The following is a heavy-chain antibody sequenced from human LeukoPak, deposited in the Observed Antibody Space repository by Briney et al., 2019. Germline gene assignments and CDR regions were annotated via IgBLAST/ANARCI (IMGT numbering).Heavy chain of an antibody. CDR2: MNPNTGNT. Sequence: ASVKVSCKASGYTFTSYDIIWVRQATGQGLEWMGWMNPNTGNTGYAQKFQGRVTMTRNTSISTAYMELSSLRSEDTAVCYCARGGWAAAYGNYWGQGTLVTVSS. CDR3: ARGGWAAAYGNY. CDR1: GYTFTSYD. V-gene: IGHV1-8*01. J-gene: IGHJ4*02. D-gene: IGHD1-14*01.